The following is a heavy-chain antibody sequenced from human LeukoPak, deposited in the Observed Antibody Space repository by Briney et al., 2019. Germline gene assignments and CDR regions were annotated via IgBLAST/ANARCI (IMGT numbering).Heavy chain of an antibody. V-gene: IGHV3-74*01. J-gene: IGHJ6*02. D-gene: IGHD3-10*01. CDR1: GFTFRSYW. CDR3: AGSTMVRGVIYYYGMDV. Sequence: GGSLRLSCAASGFTFRSYWVHWGRQAPGKGLVWVSRINSDGSSTSYADSVKGRFTISRDNAKNTLYLQMNSLRAEDTAVYYCAGSTMVRGVIYYYGMDVWGQGTTVTVSS. CDR2: INSDGSST.